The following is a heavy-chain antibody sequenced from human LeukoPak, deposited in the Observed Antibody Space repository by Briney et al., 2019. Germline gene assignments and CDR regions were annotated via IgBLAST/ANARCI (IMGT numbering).Heavy chain of an antibody. CDR1: GYTFTGYY. D-gene: IGHD6-13*01. V-gene: IGHV1-2*02. J-gene: IGHJ4*02. CDR3: ASYQQLPPLVFDY. CDR2: INPNSGGT. Sequence: ASVKVFCKASGYTFTGYYMHWVRQAPGQGLEWMGCINPNSGGTNYAQKFQGRVTMPRDTSISTAYMELSRLRSDDTAVYYCASYQQLPPLVFDYWGQGTLVTVSS.